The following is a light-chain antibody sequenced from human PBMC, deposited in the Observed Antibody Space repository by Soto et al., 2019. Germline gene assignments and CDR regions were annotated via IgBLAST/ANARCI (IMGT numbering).Light chain of an antibody. V-gene: IGKV3D-20*02. Sequence: IVLTQSPVTLSLSPWERAHLSCRASQSVSSSYLAWYQQKPGQAPRLLIYGASSRATGIPDRFSGSGSRTDFTLTISRLEPEDFAVYYCQQRSNSVTFGQGTKVDIK. J-gene: IGKJ1*01. CDR2: GAS. CDR1: QSVSSSY. CDR3: QQRSNSVT.